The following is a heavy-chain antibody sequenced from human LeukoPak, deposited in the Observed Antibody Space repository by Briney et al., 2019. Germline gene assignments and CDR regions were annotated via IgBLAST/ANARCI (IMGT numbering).Heavy chain of an antibody. V-gene: IGHV1-24*01. J-gene: IGHJ4*02. Sequence: ASVKVSCKVSGYTLTELSMHWVRQAPGKGLEWMGGFGPEDGETIYAQKFQGRVTMTEDTSTDTAYMELSSLRSEDTAVYYCATSCGGDCYYVYWGQGTLVTVSS. CDR2: FGPEDGET. CDR1: GYTLTELS. D-gene: IGHD2-21*02. CDR3: ATSCGGDCYYVY.